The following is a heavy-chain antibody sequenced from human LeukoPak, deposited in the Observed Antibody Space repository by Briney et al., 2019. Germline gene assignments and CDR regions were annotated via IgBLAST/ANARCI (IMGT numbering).Heavy chain of an antibody. CDR2: IYTSGST. CDR1: GGSISSYY. CDR3: ARGGGQQLVGGYYYYYYMDL. J-gene: IGHJ6*03. V-gene: IGHV4-4*07. Sequence: PSETLSLTCTVSGGSISSYYWSWIRQPAGKGLEWIGRIYTSGSTNYNPSLKSRVTISVDKSKNQFSLKLSSVTAADTAVYYCARGGGQQLVGGYYYYYYMDLWGKGTTVTVSS. D-gene: IGHD6-13*01.